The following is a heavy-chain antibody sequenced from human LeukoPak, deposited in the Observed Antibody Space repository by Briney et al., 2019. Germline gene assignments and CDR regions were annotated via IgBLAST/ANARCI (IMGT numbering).Heavy chain of an antibody. J-gene: IGHJ4*02. Sequence: GGSLRLSCAASGFTFSRYWMSWVRQAPGKGLEWVANIKQDGSEKYYVDSVKGRFTISRDNAKNSLYLQMNSLRAEDTAVYYCARVFKRGGSSWSPPHFDYWGQGTLVTVSS. CDR2: IKQDGSEK. CDR3: ARVFKRGGSSWSPPHFDY. CDR1: GFTFSRYW. D-gene: IGHD6-13*01. V-gene: IGHV3-7*01.